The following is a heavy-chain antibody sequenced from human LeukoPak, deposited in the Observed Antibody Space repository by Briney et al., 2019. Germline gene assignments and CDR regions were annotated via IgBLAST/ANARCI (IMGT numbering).Heavy chain of an antibody. CDR1: GGSISSYY. J-gene: IGHJ6*02. CDR2: IYYSGST. D-gene: IGHD5-12*01. V-gene: IGHV4-59*01. CDR3: ARSKAYSGYDWDWYYYGMDV. Sequence: PSETLSLTCTVSGGSISSYYWSWIRQPPGKGLEWIGYIYYSGSTNYNPSLKSRVTISVDTSNNQFSLKLSSVTAADTAVYYCARSKAYSGYDWDWYYYGMDVWGQGTTVTVSS.